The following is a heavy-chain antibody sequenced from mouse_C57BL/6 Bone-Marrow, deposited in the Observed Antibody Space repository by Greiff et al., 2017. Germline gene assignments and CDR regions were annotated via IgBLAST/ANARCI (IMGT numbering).Heavy chain of an antibody. CDR2: INPGSGGT. CDR3: ARGGGITTVVAPFAY. D-gene: IGHD1-1*01. V-gene: IGHV1-54*01. Sequence: VMLVESGAELVRPGTSVKVSCKASGYAFTNYLIEWVKQRPGQGLEWIGVINPGSGGTNYTEKFKGKATLTADKSSRTAYMQLSSLTSEDSAVYFCARGGGITTVVAPFAYWGQGTLVTVSA. CDR1: GYAFTNYL. J-gene: IGHJ3*01.